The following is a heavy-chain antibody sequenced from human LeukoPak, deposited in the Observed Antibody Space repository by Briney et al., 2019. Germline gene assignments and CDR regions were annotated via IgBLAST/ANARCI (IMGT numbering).Heavy chain of an antibody. J-gene: IGHJ3*02. V-gene: IGHV3-30*04. CDR1: GFTFSTYA. CDR3: AKEGSDAFDI. CDR2: ISSDGADK. Sequence: GGSLRLSCAASGFTFSTYAMHWVRQAPGRGLEWVAVISSDGADKNHAESGKGRFTISRDNSKNTLYLLMNSLRAEDTAVYYCAKEGSDAFDIWGQGTMVTVSS.